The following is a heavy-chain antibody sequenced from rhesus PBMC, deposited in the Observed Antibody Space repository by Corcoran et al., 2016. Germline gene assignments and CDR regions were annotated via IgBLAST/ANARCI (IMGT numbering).Heavy chain of an antibody. CDR2: ISYVGRT. D-gene: IGHD1-20*01. J-gene: IGHJ1*01. V-gene: IGHV4-122*02. Sequence: QLQLQESGPGLVKPSETQSLTCAVSGYSISSGYGWSWIGQPPGKGLEWIGYISYVGRTSSNPALESRVTISRDTDKNQFALKLRSVAAADAAVYDCARRSWNNDFEFWCQGALVTVSS. CDR1: GYSISSGYG. CDR3: ARRSWNNDFEF.